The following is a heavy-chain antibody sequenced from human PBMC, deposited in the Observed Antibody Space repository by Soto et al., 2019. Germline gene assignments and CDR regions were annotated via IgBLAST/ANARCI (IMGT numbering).Heavy chain of an antibody. D-gene: IGHD2-2*01. J-gene: IGHJ6*03. CDR3: ARMRDIVVVPAAEDMDV. V-gene: IGHV4-34*01. CDR1: GGSFSGYY. CDR2: INHSGST. Sequence: SETLSLTCAVYGGSFSGYYWSWIRQPPGKGLEWIGEINHSGSTNYNPSLKSRVTISVDTSKNQFSLKLSSVTAADTVVFYCARMRDIVVVPAAEDMDVWGKETTVTVSS.